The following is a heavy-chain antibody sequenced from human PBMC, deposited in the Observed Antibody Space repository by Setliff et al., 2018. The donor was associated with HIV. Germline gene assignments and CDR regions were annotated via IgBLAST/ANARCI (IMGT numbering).Heavy chain of an antibody. J-gene: IGHJ4*02. V-gene: IGHV4-61*09. CDR1: GGSISSGGHY. CDR2: VYTSGSA. D-gene: IGHD1-26*01. Sequence: LSLTCTVSGGSISSGGHYWNWIRQPAGRGLEWIGHVYTSGSASYNPPLKSRVTISIDTSKNQFSLKLSSVTAADTAVYYCARRFPSGSYFDYWGQGTLVTVSS. CDR3: ARRFPSGSYFDY.